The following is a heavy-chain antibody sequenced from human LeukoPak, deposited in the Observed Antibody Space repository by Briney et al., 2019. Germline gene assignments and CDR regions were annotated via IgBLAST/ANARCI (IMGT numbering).Heavy chain of an antibody. J-gene: IGHJ5*02. CDR3: ARVIWSGDRNHNWFQP. Sequence: SVKVSCKASGGTFSSYAISWVRQAPGQGREWMGGIIPIFGTANYAQKFQGRVTITADESTSTAYMELSRLRSEDTAVYYCARVIWSGDRNHNWFQPWGQGTLVTVSS. D-gene: IGHD3-3*01. CDR1: GGTFSSYA. CDR2: IIPIFGTA. V-gene: IGHV1-69*13.